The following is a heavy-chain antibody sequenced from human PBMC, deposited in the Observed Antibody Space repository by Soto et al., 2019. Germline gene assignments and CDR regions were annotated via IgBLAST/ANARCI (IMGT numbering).Heavy chain of an antibody. J-gene: IGHJ6*02. CDR2: ISYDGGNE. D-gene: IGHD3-9*01. V-gene: IGHV3-30-3*01. CDR1: GFIFSSYA. Sequence: GGSLRLSCAASGFIFSSYAMYWVRQAPGKGLEWVALISYDGGNEYYADSVKGRFTISRDNSKNTLYLQMNSLRGEDTAVYYCARDSRHFDWFQRNDYYYGMDVWGQGTTVTVSS. CDR3: ARDSRHFDWFQRNDYYYGMDV.